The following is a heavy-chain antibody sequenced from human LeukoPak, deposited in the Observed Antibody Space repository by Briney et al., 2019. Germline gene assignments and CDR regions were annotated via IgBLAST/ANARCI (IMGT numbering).Heavy chain of an antibody. J-gene: IGHJ1*01. Sequence: PGGSLRLSCEASGFSFSSSAMSWVRQAPGKGMEWVSAISGSAGGTYYADSVKGRFTISRDNSKNTLYLQMNSLRAEDTAVYYCAKDLRYCSSTSCHTEYFQHWGQGTLVTVSS. D-gene: IGHD2-2*02. CDR1: GFSFSSSA. CDR2: ISGSAGGT. V-gene: IGHV3-23*01. CDR3: AKDLRYCSSTSCHTEYFQH.